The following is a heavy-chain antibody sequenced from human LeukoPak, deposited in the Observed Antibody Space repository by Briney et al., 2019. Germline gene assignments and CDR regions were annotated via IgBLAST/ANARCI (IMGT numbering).Heavy chain of an antibody. V-gene: IGHV3-30*18. Sequence: GRSLRLSCAASGFTFSSYGMHWVRQAPGRGLEWVAVISYDGSNKYYADSVKGRFTISRDNSKNTLYLQMNSLRAEDTAVYYCAKARGVAAPPLDYWGQGTLVTVSS. CDR2: ISYDGSNK. CDR3: AKARGVAAPPLDY. D-gene: IGHD6-13*01. CDR1: GFTFSSYG. J-gene: IGHJ4*02.